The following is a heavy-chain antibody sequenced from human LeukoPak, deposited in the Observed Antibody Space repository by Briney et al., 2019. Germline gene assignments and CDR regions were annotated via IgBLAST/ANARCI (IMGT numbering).Heavy chain of an antibody. J-gene: IGHJ4*02. CDR2: MYHSGNT. D-gene: IGHD5-12*01. V-gene: IGHV4-39*07. CDR3: ARVDLSGQWAFDY. Sequence: SETLSLTFTVSGGSITSNDYYWGWIRQPPGKGLEWIGTMYHSGNTFYNPSLKSRLAISVDTSKNQFSLNLSSVTAADMAVYYCARVDLSGQWAFDYWGQGILVTVSS. CDR1: GGSITSNDYY.